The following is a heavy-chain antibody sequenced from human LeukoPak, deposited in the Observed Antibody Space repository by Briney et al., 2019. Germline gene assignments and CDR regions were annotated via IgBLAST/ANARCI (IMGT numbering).Heavy chain of an antibody. CDR2: IYYSGST. V-gene: IGHV4-30-4*08. CDR1: GGSIRSSDYY. J-gene: IGHJ5*02. CDR3: ARHNPQDCRSSSCYFDA. Sequence: SETLSLTCTVSGGSIRSSDYYWSWIRQPPGKGLEWIGYIYYSGSTSYSPSLKSRVIISVDTSKNQFFLNLSSVTAADTAVYYCARHNPQDCRSSSCYFDAWGQGTLVTVSP. D-gene: IGHD2-2*01.